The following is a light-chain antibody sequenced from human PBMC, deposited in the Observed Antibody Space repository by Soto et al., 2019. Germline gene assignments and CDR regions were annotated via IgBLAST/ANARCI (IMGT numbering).Light chain of an antibody. J-gene: IGKJ4*01. CDR2: DAT. CDR1: QDITKY. Sequence: DIQMTQSPSSLSASVGDRVTITCQASQDITKYLNWYQQKSGKPPKLLIYDATILETGVPPSFSGAGSGTEFALTISSLQPEDSATYYCQQYDDLPSTFGGGTKVEV. CDR3: QQYDDLPST. V-gene: IGKV1-33*01.